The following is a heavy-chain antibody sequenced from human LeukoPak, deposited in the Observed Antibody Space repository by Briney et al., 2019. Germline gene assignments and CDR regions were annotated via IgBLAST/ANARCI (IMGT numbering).Heavy chain of an antibody. J-gene: IGHJ4*02. CDR1: GFTFRSYN. CDR3: ARGASRADY. CDR2: ISSSSSYI. V-gene: IGHV3-21*01. Sequence: GGSLRLSCAASGFTFRSYNMNWVRQAPGKRPEWVSAISSSSSYIYYADSVKGRFTISRDNAKNSLYLQMNSLRAEDTALYYCARGASRADYWGQGTLVTVSS.